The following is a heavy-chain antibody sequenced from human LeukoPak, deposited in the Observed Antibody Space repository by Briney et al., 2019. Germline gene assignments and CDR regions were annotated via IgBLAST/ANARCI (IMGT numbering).Heavy chain of an antibody. J-gene: IGHJ4*02. V-gene: IGHV3-30-3*01. D-gene: IGHD5-18*01. CDR1: GFTFSSYA. CDR3: ARILVDTAMGIDY. CDR2: ISYDGSNK. Sequence: GGSLRLSCAASGFTFSSYAMHWVRQAPGKGLEWVAVISYDGSNKYYADSVKGRFTISRDNSKNTLYLQMNSLRAEDTAVYYCARILVDTAMGIDYWGQGTLVTVSS.